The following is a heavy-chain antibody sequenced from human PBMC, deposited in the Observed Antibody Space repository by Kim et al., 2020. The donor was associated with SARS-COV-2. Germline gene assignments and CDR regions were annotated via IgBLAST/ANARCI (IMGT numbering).Heavy chain of an antibody. CDR2: INTNTGNP. J-gene: IGHJ6*02. CDR3: ARDLHRSSWPSYYYYGMDV. Sequence: ASVKVSCKASGYTFTSYAMNWVRQAPGQGLEWMGWINTNTGNPTYAQGFPGRFVFSLDTAVSTAYLQISSLKAEDTAVYYCARDLHRSSWPSYYYYGMDVGGQGTTVTVSS. CDR1: GYTFTSYA. V-gene: IGHV7-4-1*02. D-gene: IGHD6-13*01.